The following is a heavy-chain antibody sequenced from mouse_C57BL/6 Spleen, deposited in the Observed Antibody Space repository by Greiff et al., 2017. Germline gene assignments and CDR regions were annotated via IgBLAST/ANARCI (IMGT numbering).Heavy chain of an antibody. CDR2: IYPGDGDT. CDR3: ASYYDYDHWYFDV. V-gene: IGHV1-80*01. D-gene: IGHD2-4*01. CDR1: GYAFSSYW. J-gene: IGHJ1*03. Sequence: QVQLQQSGAELVKPGASVKISCKASGYAFSSYWMNWVKQRPGTGLEWIGQIYPGDGDTNYNGKFKGKATLTADKSSSTAYMQLSSLTSEDSAVYFCASYYDYDHWYFDVWGTGTTVTVAS.